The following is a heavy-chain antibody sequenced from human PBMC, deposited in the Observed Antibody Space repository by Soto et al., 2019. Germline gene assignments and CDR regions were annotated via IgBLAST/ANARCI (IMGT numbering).Heavy chain of an antibody. D-gene: IGHD3-22*01. V-gene: IGHV3-30*18. CDR2: ISYDGSNK. CDR1: GFSFSSTG. Sequence: VGTLSLSCAASGFSFSSTGMHWVRQAPGPGLEWVAVISYDGSNKYYADSVQGRFTISRDNSKNKPYLQMNTLRAEDKAVYCCAKVVAITMKIGALGGIDPWGQGNLVTGPS. J-gene: IGHJ4*03. CDR3: AKVVAITMKIGALGGIDP.